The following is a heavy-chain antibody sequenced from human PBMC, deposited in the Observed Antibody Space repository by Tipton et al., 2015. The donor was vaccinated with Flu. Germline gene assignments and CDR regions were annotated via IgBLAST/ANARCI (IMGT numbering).Heavy chain of an antibody. CDR1: GYSISSGYY. J-gene: IGHJ6*02. CDR3: ARDSGIVVVNLGYYYYGMDV. V-gene: IGHV4-38-2*02. CDR2: IYHSGST. D-gene: IGHD2-21*01. Sequence: LRLSCTVSGYSISSGYYWGWIRQPPGKGLEWFGSIYHSGSTYYNPSLKSRVTISVDTSKNQFSLKLSSVTAADTAVYYCARDSGIVVVNLGYYYYGMDVWGQGTTVTVSS.